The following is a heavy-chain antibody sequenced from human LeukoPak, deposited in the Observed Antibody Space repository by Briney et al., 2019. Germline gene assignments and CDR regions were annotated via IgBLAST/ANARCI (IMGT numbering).Heavy chain of an antibody. V-gene: IGHV5-51*01. CDR3: ARRHDYGDYHLGY. CDR2: IYPGASDL. Sequence: GESLKISCKASGYSFTTYWIGWVRQMPGKGLERMGIIYPGASDLRYSPSFQGQVTISADKSITTAYLQWSSLKASDTAMYYCARRHDYGDYHLGYWGQGTLVTVSS. J-gene: IGHJ4*02. D-gene: IGHD4-17*01. CDR1: GYSFTTYW.